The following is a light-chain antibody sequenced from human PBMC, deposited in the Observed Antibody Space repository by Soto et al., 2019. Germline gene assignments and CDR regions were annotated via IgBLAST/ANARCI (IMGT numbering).Light chain of an antibody. CDR2: AAS. CDR3: QQYAASPIT. V-gene: IGKV3-20*01. CDR1: QTVGRNY. Sequence: ENVLTQSPGTLSLSPGEGATLSCRASQTVGRNYLAWYQQKPGQAPRLLIYAASSRATGIPDRFSGSGSGTDFTLTISRLEPEDFAVFNCQQYAASPITFGQGTRLEFK. J-gene: IGKJ5*01.